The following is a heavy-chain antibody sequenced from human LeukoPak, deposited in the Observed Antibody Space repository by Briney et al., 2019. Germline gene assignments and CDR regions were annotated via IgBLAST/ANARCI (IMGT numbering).Heavy chain of an antibody. CDR3: ARELDCSGGSCTIDY. J-gene: IGHJ4*02. V-gene: IGHV4-39*01. CDR2: IYYSGST. Sequence: SETLSLTCTVSGGSISSSSYYWGWIRQPPGQGLEWIGSIYYSGSTYYNPSLKSRVTISVDTSNNQFSLKLSSVTAADTAVYYCARELDCSGGSCTIDYWGQGTLATVSS. D-gene: IGHD2-15*01. CDR1: GGSISSSSYY.